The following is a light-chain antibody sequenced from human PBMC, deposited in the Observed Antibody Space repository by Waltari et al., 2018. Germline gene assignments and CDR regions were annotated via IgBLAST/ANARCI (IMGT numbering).Light chain of an antibody. CDR2: RDS. CDR3: QSADSTVSYVV. V-gene: IGLV3-25*03. CDR1: TLPKHY. Sequence: SSELTQPPSVSVSPGQTASITCSGDTLPKHYVYWYQQKPGQAPVVVIFRDSERPSEISERFSGSSSGTTATLTITGVQTEDEADYYCQSADSTVSYVVFGGGTKLTV. J-gene: IGLJ3*02.